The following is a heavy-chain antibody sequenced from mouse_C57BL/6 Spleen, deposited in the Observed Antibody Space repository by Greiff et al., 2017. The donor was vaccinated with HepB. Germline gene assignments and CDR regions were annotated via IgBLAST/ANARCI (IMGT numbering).Heavy chain of an antibody. CDR3: ARSGLTTVGDTDYAMDY. V-gene: IGHV1-54*01. CDR1: GYAFTNYL. J-gene: IGHJ4*01. D-gene: IGHD1-1*01. Sequence: QVQLQQSGAELVRPGTSVTVSCKASGYAFTNYLFEWVKQRPGPGLKGIGVIKPGNGGSNYNEKFKGKATLTADKSSSQPYMQLISLTTEDSAVNYCARSGLTTVGDTDYAMDYWGQGTSVTVSS. CDR2: IKPGNGGS.